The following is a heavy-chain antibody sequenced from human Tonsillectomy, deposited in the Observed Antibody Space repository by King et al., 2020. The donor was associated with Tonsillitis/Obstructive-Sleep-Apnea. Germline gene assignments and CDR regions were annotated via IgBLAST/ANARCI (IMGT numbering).Heavy chain of an antibody. CDR3: ARDSMSHYFDSSAYYPFDY. CDR1: GYTFTNYG. CDR2: ISAYNGNT. J-gene: IGHJ4*02. D-gene: IGHD3-22*01. Sequence: VQLVESGGEVKKPGASVKVSCKASGYTFTNYGISWVRQAPGQGLEWMGWISAYNGNTNYAQKLQGRVTMTTDTSTSTAYMEVRSLRSDDTAVYYCARDSMSHYFDSSAYYPFDYWGQGTLVTVSS. V-gene: IGHV1-18*01.